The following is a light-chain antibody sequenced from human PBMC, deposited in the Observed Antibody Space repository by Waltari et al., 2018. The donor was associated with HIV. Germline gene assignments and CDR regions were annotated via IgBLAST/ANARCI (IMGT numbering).Light chain of an antibody. CDR1: SSNVGSDDL. Sequence: QSALTQPASVSGSPGQPITISCTGTSSNVGSDDLVSWYQQHPGEAPKPIISEVTRRPSGVSNRFAGSKSGNTASLTISGLQAEDEADYYCCSCPRSGIRYVFGTGTKVTVL. CDR3: CSCPRSGIRYV. CDR2: EVT. V-gene: IGLV2-23*02. J-gene: IGLJ1*01.